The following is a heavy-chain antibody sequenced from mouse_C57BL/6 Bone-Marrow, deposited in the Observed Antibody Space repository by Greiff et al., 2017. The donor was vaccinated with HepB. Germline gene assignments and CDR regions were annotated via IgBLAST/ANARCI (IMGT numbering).Heavy chain of an antibody. CDR1: GYAFSSSW. Sequence: VQLKESGPELVKPGASVKISCKASGYAFSSSWMNWVKQRPGKGLEWIGRIYPGDGDTNYNGKFKGKATLTADKSSSTAYMQLSSLTSEDSAVYFCVFAYYSNYPYYAMDYWGQGTSVTVSS. CDR2: IYPGDGDT. D-gene: IGHD2-5*01. V-gene: IGHV1-82*01. CDR3: VFAYYSNYPYYAMDY. J-gene: IGHJ4*01.